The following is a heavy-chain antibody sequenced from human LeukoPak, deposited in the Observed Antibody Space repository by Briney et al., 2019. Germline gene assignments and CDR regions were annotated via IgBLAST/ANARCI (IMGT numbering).Heavy chain of an antibody. V-gene: IGHV3-30*02. D-gene: IGHD3-3*01. Sequence: GGSLRLSCAASGFTFSSYGMHWVRQAPGKGLEWVAFIRYDGSNKYYADSVEGRFTISRDNSKNTLYLQMNSLRAEDTAVYYCAKGERFLEWLLDFDYWGQGTLVTVSS. CDR2: IRYDGSNK. CDR1: GFTFSSYG. CDR3: AKGERFLEWLLDFDY. J-gene: IGHJ4*02.